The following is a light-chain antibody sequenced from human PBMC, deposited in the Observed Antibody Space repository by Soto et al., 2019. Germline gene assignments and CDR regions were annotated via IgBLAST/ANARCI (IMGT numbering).Light chain of an antibody. CDR3: QQYYTNSWS. Sequence: DIVMTQSPDSLAVSLGERATINCKSSQSVLYSPNNKNYLAWYQHKPGQPPKMLIYWASIRESGVPDRFSGSGPGIDFSITISSLQSEDVAVYYCQQYYTNSWSFGQGTKVEIK. V-gene: IGKV4-1*01. CDR1: QSVLYSPNNKNY. J-gene: IGKJ1*01. CDR2: WAS.